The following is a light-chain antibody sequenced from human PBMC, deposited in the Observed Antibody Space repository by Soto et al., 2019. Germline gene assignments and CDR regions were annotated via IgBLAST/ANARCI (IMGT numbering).Light chain of an antibody. V-gene: IGLV2-8*01. CDR3: SSYAGSNSFV. Sequence: QSALTQPPSASGSPGRSVTISCTGTSTDVGAYNYVSWYQQRPGKAPKLMIFEVTKRPSGVPDRFSGSKSGNTASLTVSGVQADDEADYYCSSYAGSNSFVFGTGTKV. CDR1: STDVGAYNY. CDR2: EVT. J-gene: IGLJ1*01.